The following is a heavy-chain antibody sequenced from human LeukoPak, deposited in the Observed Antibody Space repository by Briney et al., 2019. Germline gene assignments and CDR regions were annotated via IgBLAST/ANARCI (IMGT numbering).Heavy chain of an antibody. J-gene: IGHJ4*02. CDR2: INPNSGGT. D-gene: IGHD5-12*01. CDR1: GYTFTGYY. CDR3: ATIEMATTSNPIDY. V-gene: IGHV1-2*02. Sequence: ASVKVSCTASGYTFTGYYMHWVRQAPGQGLEWMGWINPNSGGTNYAQKFQGRATMTRDTSISTAYMELSRLRSDDTAVYYCATIEMATTSNPIDYWGQGTLVTVSS.